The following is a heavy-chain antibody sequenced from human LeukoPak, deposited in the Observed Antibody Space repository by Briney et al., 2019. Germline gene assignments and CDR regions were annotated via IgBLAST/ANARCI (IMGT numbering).Heavy chain of an antibody. V-gene: IGHV4-59*08. CDR3: ARHYRIVGASGFDY. Sequence: SSETLSLTCTVSGGSIGSSYWSWIRQPPGKGLQWMGYIYYSGSTTYNPFLRSRLSMSVDPSNNQVSLKLTSVTAADTAVYYCARHYRIVGASGFDYWGQGTLVTVSS. J-gene: IGHJ4*02. CDR1: GGSIGSSY. D-gene: IGHD1-26*01. CDR2: IYYSGST.